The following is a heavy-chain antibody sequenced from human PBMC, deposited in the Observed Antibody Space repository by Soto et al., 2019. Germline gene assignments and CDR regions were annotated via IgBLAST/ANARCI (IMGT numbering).Heavy chain of an antibody. D-gene: IGHD3-9*01. J-gene: IGHJ4*02. Sequence: GGSLRLSCAASGFTFSSYGMHWVRQAPGKGLEWVAVIWYDGSNKYYADSVKGRFTISRDNSKNTLYLQMNSLRAEDTAVYYCARDPIYDILTGYYQPDYYFDYWGQGTLVTVSS. CDR2: IWYDGSNK. CDR1: GFTFSSYG. V-gene: IGHV3-33*01. CDR3: ARDPIYDILTGYYQPDYYFDY.